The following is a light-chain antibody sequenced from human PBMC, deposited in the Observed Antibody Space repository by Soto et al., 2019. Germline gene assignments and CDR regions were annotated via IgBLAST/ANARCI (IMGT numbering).Light chain of an antibody. CDR3: CSYAGSYTVV. CDR2: DVI. J-gene: IGLJ2*01. V-gene: IGLV2-11*01. Sequence: QSALTQPPSVSGSPGQSVTISCSGTSSDVGAYTYVSWYQQNPGKAPKLIIYDVINRPSGVPDRFSGSKSGNTASLTISGLEADDEADYYCCSYAGSYTVVFGGGTKLTVL. CDR1: SSDVGAYTY.